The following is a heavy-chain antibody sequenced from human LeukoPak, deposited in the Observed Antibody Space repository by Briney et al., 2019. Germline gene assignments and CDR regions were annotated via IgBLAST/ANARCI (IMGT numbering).Heavy chain of an antibody. CDR3: ARLWGITMVRGKPSGKEVRDY. CDR2: INHSGST. D-gene: IGHD3-10*01. V-gene: IGHV4-34*01. J-gene: IGHJ4*02. Sequence: ASETLSLTCAVYGGSFSGYYWSWIRQPPGKGLEWIGEINHSGSTNYNPSLKSRVAISVDTSKNQFSLKLSSVTAADTAVYYCARLWGITMVRGKPSGKEVRDYWGQGTLVTVSS. CDR1: GGSFSGYY.